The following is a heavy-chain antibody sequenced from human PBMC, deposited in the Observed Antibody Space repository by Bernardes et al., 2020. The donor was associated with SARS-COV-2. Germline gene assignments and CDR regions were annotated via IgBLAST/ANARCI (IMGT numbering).Heavy chain of an antibody. D-gene: IGHD3-9*01. Sequence: GGSLRLSCAASGFTFSNFAMSWVRQAPGKGLEWVSAIGRSGDGIYYADSVRGRFTISRDNSKNTLYLQMRSLRPEDSAVYYCAKDLTTTTTNWFDPWGQGTLVNVSS. V-gene: IGHV3-23*01. J-gene: IGHJ5*02. CDR2: IGRSGDGI. CDR1: GFTFSNFA. CDR3: AKDLTTTTTNWFDP.